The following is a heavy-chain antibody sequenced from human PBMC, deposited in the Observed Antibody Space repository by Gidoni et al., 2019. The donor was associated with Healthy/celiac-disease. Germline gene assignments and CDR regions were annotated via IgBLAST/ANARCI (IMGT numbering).Heavy chain of an antibody. Sequence: GMSWVRQAPGKGLEWVSGINWNGGSTGYADSVKGRFTNSRDNAKNSLYLQMNSLRAEDTALYHCARGLGGSYYYFDYWGQGTLVTVSS. D-gene: IGHD1-26*01. J-gene: IGHJ4*02. V-gene: IGHV3-20*01. CDR2: INWNGGST. CDR3: ARGLGGSYYYFDY. CDR1: G.